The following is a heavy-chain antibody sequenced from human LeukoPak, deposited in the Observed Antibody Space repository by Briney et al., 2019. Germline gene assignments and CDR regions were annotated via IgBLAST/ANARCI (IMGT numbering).Heavy chain of an antibody. V-gene: IGHV1-46*01. CDR3: ARAEKTLLLRFDY. CDR1: GYTFTSYY. Sequence: ASVTVSCKASGYTFTSYYMHWVRQAPGQGLERMGIIYPSGGSTNYAQKFQGRVTMTRDTSTSTVYMELSSLRSEDTAVYYCARAEKTLLLRFDYWGQGTLVTVSS. D-gene: IGHD2-15*01. CDR2: IYPSGGST. J-gene: IGHJ4*02.